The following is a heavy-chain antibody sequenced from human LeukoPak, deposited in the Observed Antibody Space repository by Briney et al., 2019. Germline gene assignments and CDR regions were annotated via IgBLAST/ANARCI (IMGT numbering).Heavy chain of an antibody. Sequence: PGDSLRLSCAASGFTFSSLGMHWVRQAPGKGLEWVAVILYDGSNKYYADSVKGRFTISRDNSKSTLYLQMNSLRAEDTAVYYCAKPTSNSGSYLLSPFDYWGQGTLVTVSS. V-gene: IGHV3-30*18. CDR2: ILYDGSNK. D-gene: IGHD1-26*01. CDR1: GFTFSSLG. J-gene: IGHJ4*02. CDR3: AKPTSNSGSYLLSPFDY.